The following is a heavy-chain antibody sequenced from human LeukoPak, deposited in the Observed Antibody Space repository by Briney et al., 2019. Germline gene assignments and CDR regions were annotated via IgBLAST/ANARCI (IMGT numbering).Heavy chain of an antibody. J-gene: IGHJ6*02. V-gene: IGHV3-73*01. Sequence: HPGGSLRLSCAASGFIFSASPMHWVRQAPGKGLEWAGHIRSKEYSYAKACPESLRGRCTVSRDDSQNTAYLQMSSLHTEHPALYYCARRIGASYFSGTDLSGQGTPVTLSS. CDR3: ARRIGASYFSGTDL. CDR1: GFIFSASP. CDR2: IRSKEYSYAK. D-gene: IGHD3-16*02.